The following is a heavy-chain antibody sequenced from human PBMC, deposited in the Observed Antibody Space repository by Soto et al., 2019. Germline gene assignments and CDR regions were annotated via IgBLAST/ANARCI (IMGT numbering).Heavy chain of an antibody. CDR1: GGTFHNSA. Sequence: QVQLEQSGAEVKKPGSSVKVSCKASGGTFHNSASSWVRQAPGQGLEWMGGIMPIFRTPDYAHKFQGRVTITADESTSTASMEWIGLRSYDTAVYYCARDNYRPQLGGNYYYIFDVWGHGTTVTVSS. D-gene: IGHD4-4*01. CDR2: IMPIFRTP. CDR3: ARDNYRPQLGGNYYYIFDV. V-gene: IGHV1-69*12. J-gene: IGHJ6*02.